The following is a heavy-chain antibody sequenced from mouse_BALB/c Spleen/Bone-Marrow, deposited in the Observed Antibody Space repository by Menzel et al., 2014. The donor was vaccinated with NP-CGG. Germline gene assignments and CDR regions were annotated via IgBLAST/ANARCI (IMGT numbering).Heavy chain of an antibody. CDR3: ARYGSFDY. CDR1: GYSITSGYY. D-gene: IGHD2-10*02. Sequence: EVHLVESGPGLVKPSQSLFLPCSVTGYSITSGYYWHWIRQFPGNKLAWMGYISYDGSKNYNPSLKNRISITRDTSKNQFFLKLNSVTTEDTATYYCARYGSFDYWGQGTTLTVSS. CDR2: ISYDGSK. J-gene: IGHJ2*01. V-gene: IGHV3-6*02.